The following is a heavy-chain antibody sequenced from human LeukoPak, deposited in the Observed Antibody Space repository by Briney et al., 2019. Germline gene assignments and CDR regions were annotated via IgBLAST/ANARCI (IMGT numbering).Heavy chain of an antibody. CDR3: ASQTTAGDDAFDI. J-gene: IGHJ3*02. CDR1: GGSFSGYY. Sequence: ASETLSLTCAVYGGSFSGYYWSWIRQPPGKGLEWIGEINHSGSTNYNPSLKSRVTISVDTSKNQFSLKLSSVTAADTAVYYCASQTTAGDDAFDIWGQGTMVTVSS. CDR2: INHSGST. D-gene: IGHD4-11*01. V-gene: IGHV4-34*01.